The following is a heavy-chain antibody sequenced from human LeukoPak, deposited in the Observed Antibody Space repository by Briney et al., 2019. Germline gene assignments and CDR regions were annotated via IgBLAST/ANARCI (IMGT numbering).Heavy chain of an antibody. V-gene: IGHV3-23*01. Sequence: GGSLRLSCAASGFSLTNFAMSWVRQAPGKGLEWVSLIIGSSGDTFYADSVKGRFTISRDNSKNRLYLQMNSLRAEDTALYYCAKGAYDYIEMGYFDYWGQGTLVTVSS. J-gene: IGHJ4*02. CDR1: GFSLTNFA. CDR3: AKGAYDYIEMGYFDY. D-gene: IGHD5-12*01. CDR2: IIGSSGDT.